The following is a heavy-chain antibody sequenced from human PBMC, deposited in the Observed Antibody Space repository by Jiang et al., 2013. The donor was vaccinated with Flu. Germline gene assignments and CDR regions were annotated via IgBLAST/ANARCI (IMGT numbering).Heavy chain of an antibody. D-gene: IGHD4-23*01. V-gene: IGHV1-2*02. CDR1: GYIFTGYY. CDR2: INPNGGGT. CDR3: ARAATVITDEDAFDI. Sequence: QSGAEVKKPGASVKVSCKASGYIFTGYYIHWVRQAPGQGLEWMGWINPNGGGTKYAQNFQGRVTMTRDTSISTAYMELSRLSSDDTAVYYCARAATVITDEDAFDIWGQGTMVTISS. J-gene: IGHJ3*02.